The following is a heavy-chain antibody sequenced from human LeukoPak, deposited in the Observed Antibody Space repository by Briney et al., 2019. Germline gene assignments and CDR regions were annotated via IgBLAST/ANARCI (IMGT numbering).Heavy chain of an antibody. V-gene: IGHV4-59*01. CDR1: GGPISSYY. CDR3: ARMYYYDSSGYLVDY. J-gene: IGHJ4*02. D-gene: IGHD3-22*01. Sequence: SETLSLTCTVSGGPISSYYWSWIRQPPGKGLEWIGYIYYSGSTNYNPSLKSRVTISVDTSKNQFSLKLSSVTAADTAVYYCARMYYYDSSGYLVDYWGQGTLVTVSS. CDR2: IYYSGST.